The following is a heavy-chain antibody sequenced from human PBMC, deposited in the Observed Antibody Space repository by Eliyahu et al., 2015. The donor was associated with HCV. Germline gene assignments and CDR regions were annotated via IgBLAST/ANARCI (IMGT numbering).Heavy chain of an antibody. J-gene: IGHJ4*02. CDR2: ISSSSSYI. V-gene: IGHV3-21*01. Sequence: EVQLVESGGGLVKPGGSLRXSCXASGXTXXSYSMXWVRQAPGKGXEWVSSISSSSSYIYYADSVKGRFTISRDNAKNSLYLQMNSLRAEDTAVYYCARAYTVTAPQGNDYWGQGTLVTVSS. CDR3: ARAYTVTAPQGNDY. CDR1: GXTXXSYS. D-gene: IGHD4-17*01.